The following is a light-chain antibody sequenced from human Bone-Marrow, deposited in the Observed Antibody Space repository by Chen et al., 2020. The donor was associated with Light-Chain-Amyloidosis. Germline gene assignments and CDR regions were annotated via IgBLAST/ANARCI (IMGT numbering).Light chain of an antibody. Sequence: QSALTQPASVSGSPGQSITISCTGTSSDVGSYNLVSWHQQHPGKAPKRMIYEVSKRPSGVSNRFSGSKSGNTASLTISGLQAEDEADDYCCSYAGSSTPWVFGGGTKLTVL. V-gene: IGLV2-23*02. J-gene: IGLJ3*02. CDR1: SSDVGSYNL. CDR2: EVS. CDR3: CSYAGSSTPWV.